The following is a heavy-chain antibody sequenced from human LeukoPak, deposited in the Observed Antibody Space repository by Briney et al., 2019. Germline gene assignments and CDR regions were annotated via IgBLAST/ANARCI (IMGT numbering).Heavy chain of an antibody. CDR3: ATALNTVTTSYFDY. CDR2: FDPEDGET. D-gene: IGHD4-17*01. J-gene: IGHJ4*02. V-gene: IGHV1-24*01. CDR1: GYTLTELS. Sequence: ASVKVSCKVSGYTLTELSMHWVRQAPGKGLEWMGGFDPEDGETIYAQKFQGRVTMTEDTSTDTAYMELSSLGSEDTAVYYCATALNTVTTSYFDYWGQGTLVTVSS.